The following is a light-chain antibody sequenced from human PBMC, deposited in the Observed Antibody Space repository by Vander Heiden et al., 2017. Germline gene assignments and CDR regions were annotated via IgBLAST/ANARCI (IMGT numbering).Light chain of an antibody. CDR3: CSYTSSAVGV. V-gene: IGLV2-11*01. CDR1: SSDVGTYDY. CDR2: NVN. J-gene: IGLJ3*02. Sequence: SALIQPPSVSGSPGQSVTVSCTGTSSDVGTYDYVSWSQQHPGTVPNPMIYNVNTQPSRVPDRFSGSKSGKTDSKTISGLQAENEADDEWCSYTSSAVGVFGGGTKLTVL.